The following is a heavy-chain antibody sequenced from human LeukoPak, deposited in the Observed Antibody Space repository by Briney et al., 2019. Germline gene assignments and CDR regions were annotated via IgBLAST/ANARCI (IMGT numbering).Heavy chain of an antibody. V-gene: IGHV4-61*08. J-gene: IGHJ6*02. CDR3: ASDYYDSSGYPGGFIRYGMDV. Sequence: PSQTLSLTCTVSGGSISSGGYYWSWIRQPPGKGLEWIGYIYYSWSTNYNPSLKSRVTISVDTSKNQFSLKLSSVTAADTAVYYCASDYYDSSGYPGGFIRYGMDVWGQGTAVTVSS. D-gene: IGHD3-22*01. CDR1: GGSISSGGYY. CDR2: IYYSWST.